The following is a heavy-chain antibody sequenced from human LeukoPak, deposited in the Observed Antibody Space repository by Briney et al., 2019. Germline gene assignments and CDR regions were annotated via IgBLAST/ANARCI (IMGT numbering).Heavy chain of an antibody. Sequence: ASVKVSCKASGYTFTSYGISWVRQAPGQGLEWMGWISAYNGNTNYAQKLQGRVTMTTDTSTSTAYMELSSLRSEDTAVYYCARDRGDIVVVPAASGAFDIWGQGTMVTVSS. V-gene: IGHV1-18*01. CDR3: ARDRGDIVVVPAASGAFDI. D-gene: IGHD2-2*01. CDR2: ISAYNGNT. J-gene: IGHJ3*02. CDR1: GYTFTSYG.